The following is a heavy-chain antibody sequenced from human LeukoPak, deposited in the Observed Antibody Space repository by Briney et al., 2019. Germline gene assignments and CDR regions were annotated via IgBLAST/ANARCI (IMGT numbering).Heavy chain of an antibody. CDR1: GGSISSYY. D-gene: IGHD4-11*01. CDR2: IYYSGST. J-gene: IGHJ4*02. CDR3: ARHSLGDSNYAGSIDY. V-gene: IGHV4-59*08. Sequence: PSETLSLTCTVSGGSISSYYWSWIRQPPGKGLEWIGHIYYSGSTNYNPSLKGRVTISVDTSKNQFSLKLSSVTAADTAVYYCARHSLGDSNYAGSIDYWGQGTLVTVSS.